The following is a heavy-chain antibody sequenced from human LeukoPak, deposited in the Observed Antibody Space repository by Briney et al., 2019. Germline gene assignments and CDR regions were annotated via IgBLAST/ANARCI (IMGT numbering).Heavy chain of an antibody. CDR2: INPSGGST. V-gene: IGHV1-46*01. CDR3: ARGNIDTPRGIWFGELLDYYYYMDV. CDR1: GYTFTSYY. Sequence: GASVKVSCKASGYTFTSYYMHWVRQAPGQGLEWMGIINPSGGSTSYAQKFQGRVTMTRDMSTSTVYMELSSLRSEDTAVYYCARGNIDTPRGIWFGELLDYYYYMDVWGKGTTVTVSS. D-gene: IGHD3-10*01. J-gene: IGHJ6*03.